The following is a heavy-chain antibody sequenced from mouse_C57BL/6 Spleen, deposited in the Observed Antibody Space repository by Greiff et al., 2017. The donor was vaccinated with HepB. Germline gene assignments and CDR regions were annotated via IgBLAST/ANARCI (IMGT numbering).Heavy chain of an antibody. CDR2: IYPRSGNT. Sequence: VQVVESGAELARPGASVKLSCKASGYTFTSYGISWVKQRTGQGLEWIGEIYPRSGNTYYNEKFKGKATLTADKSSSTAYMELRSLTSEDSAVYFCARGGGTVVADYWGQGTTLTVSS. V-gene: IGHV1-81*01. D-gene: IGHD1-1*01. J-gene: IGHJ2*01. CDR3: ARGGGTVVADY. CDR1: GYTFTSYG.